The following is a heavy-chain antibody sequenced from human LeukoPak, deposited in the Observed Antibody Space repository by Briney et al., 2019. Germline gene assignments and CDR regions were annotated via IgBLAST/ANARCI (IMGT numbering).Heavy chain of an antibody. CDR3: ARANPTYYDFWTGYQWYSNWFDL. Sequence: SVKVSCKASGGTFSSYAISWVRQAPGQGLEWMGGIIPIFGRANYAQKVQGRGTITADESTSTADMELSSLRSEDPAVYYCARANPTYYDFWTGYQWYSNWFDLWGHGTLVTASS. J-gene: IGHJ5*02. D-gene: IGHD3-3*01. CDR1: GGTFSSYA. V-gene: IGHV1-69*01. CDR2: IIPIFGRA.